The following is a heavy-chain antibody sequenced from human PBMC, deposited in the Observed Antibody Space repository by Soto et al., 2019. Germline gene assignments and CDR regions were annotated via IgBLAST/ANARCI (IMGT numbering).Heavy chain of an antibody. CDR3: TQIVVVAASWTVDI. J-gene: IGHJ3*02. Sequence: SETLSLTCTVSGGSISSYYWSWIRQPPGKGLEWIGYIYYSGSTNYNPSLKSRFTISRDNSKNTLFLQMNSLRSEDTAVYFCTQIVVVAASWTVDIWGQGTTVTV. CDR1: GGSISSYY. V-gene: IGHV4-59*01. CDR2: IYYSGST. D-gene: IGHD2-15*01.